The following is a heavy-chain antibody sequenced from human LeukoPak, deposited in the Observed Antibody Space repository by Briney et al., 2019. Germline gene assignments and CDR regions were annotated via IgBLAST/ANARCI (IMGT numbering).Heavy chain of an antibody. CDR3: ARDSPLDGMDV. Sequence: PSETLSLTCAVYGGSFSGYYWSWIRQPPGKGLEWIGEINHSGSTNYNPSLKSRVTISVDTSKSQFSLKLSSVTAADTAVYYCARDSPLDGMDVWGQGTTVTVSS. V-gene: IGHV4-34*01. CDR2: INHSGST. D-gene: IGHD3-16*01. J-gene: IGHJ6*02. CDR1: GGSFSGYY.